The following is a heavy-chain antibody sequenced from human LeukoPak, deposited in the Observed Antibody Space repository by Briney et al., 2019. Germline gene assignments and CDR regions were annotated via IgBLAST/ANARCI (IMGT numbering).Heavy chain of an antibody. CDR1: GFIFCTYG. V-gene: IGHV3-30*02. CDR3: AKDSLADIDY. D-gene: IGHD3-16*01. CDR2: IRDDGSIK. J-gene: IGHJ4*02. Sequence: GGSLRLSCAASGFIFCTYGMYWVLQAPGKGLEWVAFIRDDGSIKNYADSVKGRSTISRDNSKNTLYLQMNSLRAEDTAVYYCAKDSLADIDYWGQGTLVTVSS.